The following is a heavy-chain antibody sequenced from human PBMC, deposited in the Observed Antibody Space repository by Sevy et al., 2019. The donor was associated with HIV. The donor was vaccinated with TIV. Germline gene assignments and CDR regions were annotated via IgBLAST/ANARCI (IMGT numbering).Heavy chain of an antibody. CDR3: ARTPPFDAFDL. J-gene: IGHJ3*01. CDR2: INYGGST. Sequence: SETLSLTCTVSGGSVSSSSHYWGWIRQPPGKGLEWFGSINYGGSTHFNPSLRSRVTIFVDTSKNQVSLKLSSVTAADTAVYFCARTPPFDAFDLWGQGTVVTVSS. V-gene: IGHV4-39*01. CDR1: GGSVSSSSHY.